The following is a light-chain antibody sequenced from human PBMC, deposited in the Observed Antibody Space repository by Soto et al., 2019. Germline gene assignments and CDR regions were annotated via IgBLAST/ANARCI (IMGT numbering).Light chain of an antibody. CDR1: QSISSW. Sequence: DIQMTQSPSTLSASVGDRVTITCRASQSISSWLAWYQQKPGKAPKLLIYDASSLESGVPSRFSGSGSGTDFTLTISSLQPDDFATYYGQQENSYSPNLTFGPGTKVDIK. CDR2: DAS. J-gene: IGKJ3*01. V-gene: IGKV1-5*01. CDR3: QQENSYSPNLT.